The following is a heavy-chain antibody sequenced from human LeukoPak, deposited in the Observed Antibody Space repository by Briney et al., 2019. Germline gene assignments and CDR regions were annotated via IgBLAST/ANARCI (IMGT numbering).Heavy chain of an antibody. Sequence: SETLSLTCTVSGGSISSYYWSWIRQPPGKGLEWIGYIYYSGSTNYNPSLKSRVTISVDTSKNQFSLKLSSVTAADTAVYYCARRPYDFWSGYRETAFDIWGQGTMVTVSS. V-gene: IGHV4-59*01. CDR3: ARRPYDFWSGYRETAFDI. CDR1: GGSISSYY. J-gene: IGHJ3*02. D-gene: IGHD3-3*01. CDR2: IYYSGST.